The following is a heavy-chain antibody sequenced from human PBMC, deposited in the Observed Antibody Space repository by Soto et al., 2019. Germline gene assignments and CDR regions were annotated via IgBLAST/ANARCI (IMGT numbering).Heavy chain of an antibody. J-gene: IGHJ5*02. CDR1: GGTFSSYT. Sequence: QVQLVQSGAEVKKPGSSVKVSCKASGGTFSSYTISWVRQAPGQGLEWMGRIIPILGIANYAQKFQGRVTITADKATSTAYMELSSLRSEDTAVYYCARDLDDPIWSGHAGRLDPWGQGTLVTVSS. CDR3: ARDLDDPIWSGHAGRLDP. CDR2: IIPILGIA. V-gene: IGHV1-69*08. D-gene: IGHD3-3*01.